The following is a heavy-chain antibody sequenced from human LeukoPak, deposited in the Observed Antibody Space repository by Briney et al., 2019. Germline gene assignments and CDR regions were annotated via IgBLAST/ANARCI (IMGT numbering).Heavy chain of an antibody. CDR1: GYTFTSYG. Sequence: ASVMVSCKDSGYTFTSYGISWVRQAPGQGLEWMGWISAYNGNTNYAQKLQGRVTMTTDTSTSTAYMELRSLRSDDTAVYYCARLMTTVTTWFDPWGQGTLVTVSS. J-gene: IGHJ5*02. D-gene: IGHD4-17*01. CDR2: ISAYNGNT. CDR3: ARLMTTVTTWFDP. V-gene: IGHV1-18*04.